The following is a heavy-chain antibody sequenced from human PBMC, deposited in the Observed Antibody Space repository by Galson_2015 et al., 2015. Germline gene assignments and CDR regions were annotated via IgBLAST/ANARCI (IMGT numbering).Heavy chain of an antibody. CDR3: AKERGATGGAEFDY. Sequence: SLRLSCAASGFTFSSYWMSWVRQAPGKGLEWVSSISSTGGYIYYADSLKGRFTISRDNAKNSLYLQMNSLRVEDTAVYYCAKERGATGGAEFDYWGQGTLVTVPS. J-gene: IGHJ4*02. D-gene: IGHD1-26*01. CDR2: ISSTGGYI. CDR1: GFTFSSYW. V-gene: IGHV3-21*01.